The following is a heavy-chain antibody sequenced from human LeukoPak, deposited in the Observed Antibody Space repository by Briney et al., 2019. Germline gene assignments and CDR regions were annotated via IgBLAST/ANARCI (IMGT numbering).Heavy chain of an antibody. V-gene: IGHV4-34*01. CDR3: ARGFRGSAAGDY. Sequence: SETLSLTCAVYGGSFSGYYWSWIRRPPGKGLEWIGEINHSGSTNYNPSLKSRVTISVDTSKNQFSLKLSSVTAADTAVYYCARGFRGSAAGDYWGQGTLVTVSS. CDR1: GGSFSGYY. CDR2: INHSGST. J-gene: IGHJ4*02. D-gene: IGHD6-13*01.